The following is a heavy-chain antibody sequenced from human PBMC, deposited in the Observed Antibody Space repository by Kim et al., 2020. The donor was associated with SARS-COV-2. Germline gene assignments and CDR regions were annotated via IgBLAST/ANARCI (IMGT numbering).Heavy chain of an antibody. D-gene: IGHD3-9*01. CDR2: INHSGST. J-gene: IGHJ4*02. V-gene: IGHV4-34*01. Sequence: SEPLSLTCAVYGGSFSGYYWSWIRQPPGKGLEWIGEINHSGSTNYNPSLKSRVTISVDTSKNQFSLKLSSVTAADTAVYYCARRGYYDILTGRRPFDYWGQGTLVTVSS. CDR3: ARRGYYDILTGRRPFDY. CDR1: GGSFSGYY.